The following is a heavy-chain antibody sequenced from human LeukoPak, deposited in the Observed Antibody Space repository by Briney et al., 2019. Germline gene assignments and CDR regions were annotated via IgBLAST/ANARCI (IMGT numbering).Heavy chain of an antibody. Sequence: SETLSLTCTVSGGSISSYYWSWIRQPPGKGLEWIGDIYYSGSTNYNPSLKSRVTISVDTSKNQFSLKLSSVTAADTAVYYCARSSGWFTKYYFDYWGQGTLVTVSS. CDR1: GGSISSYY. D-gene: IGHD6-19*01. CDR3: ARSSGWFTKYYFDY. J-gene: IGHJ4*02. CDR2: IYYSGST. V-gene: IGHV4-59*01.